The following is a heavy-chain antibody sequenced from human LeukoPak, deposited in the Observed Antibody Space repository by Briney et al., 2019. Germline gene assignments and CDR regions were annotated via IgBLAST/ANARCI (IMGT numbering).Heavy chain of an antibody. CDR3: ASGSGWYLVFDY. V-gene: IGHV4-30-2*01. Sequence: SETLSLTCDVSGGSISSGLYSWSWIRQPLGKGLEWIGYIYHTGSTYYNPSLKSRVTISVDTSKNQFSLRLSSVTAADTAVYYCASGSGWYLVFDYWGQGTLVTVSS. D-gene: IGHD6-19*01. CDR1: GGSISSGLYS. CDR2: IYHTGST. J-gene: IGHJ4*02.